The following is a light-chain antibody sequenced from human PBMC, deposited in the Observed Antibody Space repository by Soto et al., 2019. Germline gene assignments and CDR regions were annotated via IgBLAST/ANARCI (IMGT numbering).Light chain of an antibody. CDR3: QQYGNSPFT. Sequence: EIVLTQSPGPLSLSPGNSAALSCRASQSVTGAKVAWYQQRPGQAPRLLIYGRSTRATDIPARFRGSGSGTDYTLTINRLEPEDFALYYCQQYGNSPFTFGQGTKLEI. CDR1: QSVTGAK. J-gene: IGKJ2*01. CDR2: GRS. V-gene: IGKV3-20*01.